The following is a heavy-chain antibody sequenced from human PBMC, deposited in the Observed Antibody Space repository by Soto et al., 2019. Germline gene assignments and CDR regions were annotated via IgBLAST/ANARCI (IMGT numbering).Heavy chain of an antibody. V-gene: IGHV3-30*18. CDR1: GYTLSSYG. D-gene: IGHD4-17*01. CDR2: ISYDGSNK. Sequence: QVQLVESGGGVVQPGRSLRLSCAASGYTLSSYGMHWVRQAPGKGLEWVAVISYDGSNKYYADSVKGRFTISRDNSKNTLYLQMNSLRAEDTAVYYCAKDDYGDFSPSDYWGQGTLVTVSS. CDR3: AKDDYGDFSPSDY. J-gene: IGHJ4*02.